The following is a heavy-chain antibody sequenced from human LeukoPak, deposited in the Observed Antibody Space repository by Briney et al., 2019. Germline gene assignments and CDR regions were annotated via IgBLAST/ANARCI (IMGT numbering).Heavy chain of an antibody. CDR1: GFTVSRNY. J-gene: IGHJ6*03. D-gene: IGHD3-16*01. CDR3: AREVPAGGSYYYYYYMDV. CDR2: LYSDGST. Sequence: GGSLRLSCAASGFTVSRNYMSWVRQAPGKGLEWVSVLYSDGSTYHADSVKGRFTISRDNSKNTLYLQMNSLRAEDTAVYYCAREVPAGGSYYYYYYMDVWGKGTTVTVSS. V-gene: IGHV3-53*01.